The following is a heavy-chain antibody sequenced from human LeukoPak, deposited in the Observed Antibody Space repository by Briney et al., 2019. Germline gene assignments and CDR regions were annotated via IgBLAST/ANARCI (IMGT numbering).Heavy chain of an antibody. CDR2: IYSGGST. Sequence: PGGSLRPSCAASGFTVSSNYMSWVRQAPGQGLEWGSVIYSGGSTYYADSVKGRFTISRDNSKNTLYLQMNSLRAEDTGVYYCAKDHAVGATTSGPSEYWGQGTLVTVSS. CDR3: AKDHAVGATTSGPSEY. J-gene: IGHJ4*02. D-gene: IGHD1-26*01. CDR1: GFTVSSNY. V-gene: IGHV3-66*01.